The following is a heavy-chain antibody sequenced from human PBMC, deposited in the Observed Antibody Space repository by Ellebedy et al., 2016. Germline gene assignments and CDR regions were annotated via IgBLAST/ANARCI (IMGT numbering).Heavy chain of an antibody. CDR3: AREHSAVGASDY. J-gene: IGHJ4*02. CDR2: INPNSGGT. CDR1: GYTFTGYY. V-gene: IGHV1-2*02. Sequence: ASVKVSCXASGYTFTGYYMHWVRQAPGQGLEWMGWINPNSGGTNYAQKFQGRVTMTRDTSISTAYMELSRLRSDDTAVYYCAREHSAVGASDYWGQGTLVTVSS. D-gene: IGHD1-26*01.